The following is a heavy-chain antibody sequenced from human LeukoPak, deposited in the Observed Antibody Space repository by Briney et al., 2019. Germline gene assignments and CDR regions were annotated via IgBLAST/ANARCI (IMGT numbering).Heavy chain of an antibody. D-gene: IGHD6-13*01. Sequence: ASVKVSCKASGFTFSNHYMHWVRQAPGQGLGWMGVINPTGTSTTYSQKFQGRVTMTRDTSTSTVYMALSDLRSEDTAVYYCARDHSSTAAPDRPTWWFDPWGQGTLVTVSS. J-gene: IGHJ5*02. CDR3: ARDHSSTAAPDRPTWWFDP. CDR1: GFTFSNHY. CDR2: INPTGTST. V-gene: IGHV1-46*01.